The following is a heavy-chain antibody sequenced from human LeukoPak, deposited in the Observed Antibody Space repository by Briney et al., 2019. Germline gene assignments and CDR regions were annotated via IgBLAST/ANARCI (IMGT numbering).Heavy chain of an antibody. Sequence: PGGSLRLSCAASGFTFSSYAMSWVRQAPGKGLEWVANIKEDGSETNYVDSVKGRFTISRDNAKNSLYLQMNSLRAEDTAVYYCARDRSVAGLLDSWGQGTLVTVS. CDR1: GFTFSSYA. D-gene: IGHD6-19*01. J-gene: IGHJ4*02. V-gene: IGHV3-7*04. CDR2: IKEDGSET. CDR3: ARDRSVAGLLDS.